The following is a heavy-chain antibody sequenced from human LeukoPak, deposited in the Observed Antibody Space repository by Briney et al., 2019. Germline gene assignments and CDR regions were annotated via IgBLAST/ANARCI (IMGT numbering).Heavy chain of an antibody. CDR3: AKDKSSSSPYYFDY. CDR2: ISGSGGST. Sequence: GGSLRLSCAASGFTFSNYAMSRVRQAPGKGLEWVSVISGSGGSTYYADSVKGRFTISRDNSKNTLYLQMNSLRAEDTAVYYCAKDKSSSSPYYFDYWGQGTLVTVSS. D-gene: IGHD6-6*01. V-gene: IGHV3-23*01. CDR1: GFTFSNYA. J-gene: IGHJ4*02.